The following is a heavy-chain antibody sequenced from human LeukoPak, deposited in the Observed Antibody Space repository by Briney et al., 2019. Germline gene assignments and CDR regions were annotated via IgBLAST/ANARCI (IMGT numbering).Heavy chain of an antibody. D-gene: IGHD3-10*01. V-gene: IGHV4-4*02. CDR1: GGSISSSNW. CDR2: IYHSGST. CDR3: ARTRYYYNSRSYGAPYYFDY. Sequence: YPSETLSLTCAVSGGSISSSNWWSWVRQPPGKGLEWIGEIYHSGSTNYNPSLKSRVTISVDTSKNQFSLKLSSVTAADTAVYYCARTRYYYNSRSYGAPYYFDYWGQGTLVTVSS. J-gene: IGHJ4*02.